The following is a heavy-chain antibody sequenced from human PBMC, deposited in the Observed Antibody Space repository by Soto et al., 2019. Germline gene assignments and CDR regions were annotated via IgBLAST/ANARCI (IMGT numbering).Heavy chain of an antibody. CDR1: GFTFSSYG. D-gene: IGHD6-6*01. CDR3: AKDLDSSSSDWFDP. Sequence: GGSLRLSCAASGFTFSSYGMHWVRQAPGKGLEWVAVISYDGSNKYYADSVKGRFTISRDNSKNTLYLQMNSLRAEDTAVYYCAKDLDSSSSDWFDPWGQGTLVTVSS. V-gene: IGHV3-30*18. J-gene: IGHJ5*02. CDR2: ISYDGSNK.